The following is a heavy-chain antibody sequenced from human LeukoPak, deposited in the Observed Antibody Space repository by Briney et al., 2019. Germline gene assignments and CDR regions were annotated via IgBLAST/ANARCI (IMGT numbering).Heavy chain of an antibody. CDR2: MKEDGRQK. J-gene: IGHJ4*01. CDR1: GFSFSTYA. D-gene: IGHD3-22*01. Sequence: GGSLRLSCAASGFSFSTYAMTWVRQAPGKGLEWVANMKEDGRQKYYVDSVKGRFTISRDNAKNSLYLQMNSLRVEDTAVYYCARDGYYYDNFGYTLGPRFDYWGLGTLVTVSS. CDR3: ARDGYYYDNFGYTLGPRFDY. V-gene: IGHV3-7*01.